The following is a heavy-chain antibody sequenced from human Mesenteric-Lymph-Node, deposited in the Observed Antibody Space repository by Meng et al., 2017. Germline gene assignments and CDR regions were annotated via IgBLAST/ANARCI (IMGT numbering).Heavy chain of an antibody. CDR3: VRGYQLLGY. CDR2: ISGSGDS. Sequence: VQLVECGGGAGQPGRCLRLACAASGFTFSSYAMPWVRQAPGKGLEWVSTISGSGDSYADSVKGRFTISRDNSKNTLYLQMNSLRAEDTAIYYCVRGYQLLGYWGQGTLVTVSS. V-gene: IGHV3-23*04. D-gene: IGHD2-2*01. J-gene: IGHJ4*02. CDR1: GFTFSSYA.